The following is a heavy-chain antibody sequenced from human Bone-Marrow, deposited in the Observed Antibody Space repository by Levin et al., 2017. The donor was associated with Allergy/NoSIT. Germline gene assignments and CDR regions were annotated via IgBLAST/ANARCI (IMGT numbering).Heavy chain of an antibody. CDR1: GFTFSNAW. CDR2: IKSKSAGGTK. D-gene: IGHD3-10*02. CDR3: EATYYYVTYAPPGDY. V-gene: IGHV3-15*01. J-gene: IGHJ4*02. Sequence: SCAASGFTFSNAWMNWVRQAPGKGLEWVGRIKSKSAGGTKDYSAPVKGRFTIARDDPKNTLFLQKNRLKIEDTAFYYCEATYYYVTYAPPGDYWGLGALVTVSS.